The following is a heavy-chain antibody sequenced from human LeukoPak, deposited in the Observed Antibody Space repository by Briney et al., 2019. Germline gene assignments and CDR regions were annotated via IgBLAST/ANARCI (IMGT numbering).Heavy chain of an antibody. D-gene: IGHD3-10*01. Sequence: ASVKVSCKASGYSFTGYYMHWVRQAPGQGLEWMGWINPNSGGTNYAQKFQGRVTMTRDTSISTAYMELSRLRSDDTAVYYCASLAMVRGSPDYWGQGTLVTVSS. V-gene: IGHV1-2*02. J-gene: IGHJ4*02. CDR2: INPNSGGT. CDR3: ASLAMVRGSPDY. CDR1: GYSFTGYY.